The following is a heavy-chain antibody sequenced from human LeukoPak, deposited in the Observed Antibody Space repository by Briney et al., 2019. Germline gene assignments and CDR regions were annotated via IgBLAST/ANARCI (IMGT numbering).Heavy chain of an antibody. CDR1: GVTFTDYT. V-gene: IGHV3-69-1*01. CDR2: ISTSSNI. J-gene: IGHJ4*02. CDR3: ARDRSYVGFDY. D-gene: IGHD4-23*01. Sequence: PGGSLRLPCAASGVTFTDYTINWVRQAPGKGQEWVSSISTSSNIYYADSVKGRFTVSRDNAKNSVYLQTNSLRAEDTAVYYCARDRSYVGFDYWGQGTPVTVSS.